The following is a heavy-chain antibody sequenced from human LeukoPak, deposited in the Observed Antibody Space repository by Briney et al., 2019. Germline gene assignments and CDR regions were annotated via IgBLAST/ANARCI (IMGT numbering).Heavy chain of an antibody. CDR2: ISGSGGST. J-gene: IGHJ4*02. V-gene: IGHV3-23*01. Sequence: PGGSLRLSCAASGFTFSSYAMSWVRQAPGKGLEWVSAISGSGGSTYYADSVKGRFTISRDNSKNTLYLQMNSLRAEDTAVYYCAREGDFWSVNHESFDYWGQGTLVTVSS. D-gene: IGHD3-3*01. CDR3: AREGDFWSVNHESFDY. CDR1: GFTFSSYA.